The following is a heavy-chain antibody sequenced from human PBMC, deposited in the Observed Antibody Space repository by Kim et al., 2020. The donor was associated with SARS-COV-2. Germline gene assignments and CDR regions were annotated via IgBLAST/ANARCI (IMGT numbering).Heavy chain of an antibody. D-gene: IGHD2-21*02. Sequence: SETLSLTCTVSGDPVSRGSYYWSWIRQPPVKGLEWIGYIHYSGSTNYNPSLKSRVTISVDASKNKFSLKLSSVTAADTAVYYCARASQGGGDPYFDYWGQGTRVSVSS. CDR1: GDPVSRGSYY. J-gene: IGHJ4*02. CDR2: IHYSGST. CDR3: ARASQGGGDPYFDY. V-gene: IGHV4-61*01.